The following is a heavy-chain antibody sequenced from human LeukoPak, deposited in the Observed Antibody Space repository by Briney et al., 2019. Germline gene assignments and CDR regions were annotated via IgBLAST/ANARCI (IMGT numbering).Heavy chain of an antibody. CDR1: GYIPTEYY. CDR3: STEDKYCTGANCGVF. V-gene: IGHV1-2*02. Sequence: ASVKVSCKASGYIPTEYYVHWVRQAPGQGLEWMGFIIPDSGGTTYQHKFQGRVTMTRDTSISTFYMELSSLRPDDTAVYYCSTEDKYCTGANCGVFWGQGTLITVSS. D-gene: IGHD2-8*02. CDR2: IIPDSGGT. J-gene: IGHJ4*02.